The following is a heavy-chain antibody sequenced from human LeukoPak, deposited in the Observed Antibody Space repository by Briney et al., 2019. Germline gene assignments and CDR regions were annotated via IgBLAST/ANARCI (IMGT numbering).Heavy chain of an antibody. CDR2: ISSGGSTI. Sequence: GGSLRLSCAASGFLFSSYEMNWVRQAPGKGLEWVSYISSGGSTIYYADSVKGRFTISRDSSKNTLYLQMNSLGGEDTALYYCAKGRWGLTINNFDLWGQGTMVTVSS. D-gene: IGHD3/OR15-3a*01. CDR1: GFLFSSYE. V-gene: IGHV3-48*03. CDR3: AKGRWGLTINNFDL. J-gene: IGHJ3*01.